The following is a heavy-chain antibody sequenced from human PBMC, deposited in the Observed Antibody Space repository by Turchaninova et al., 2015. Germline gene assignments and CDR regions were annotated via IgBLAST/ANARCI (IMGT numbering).Heavy chain of an antibody. CDR2: LYYTGSA. V-gene: IGHV4-39*01. J-gene: IGHJ2*01. CDR3: ARHYSAATTSWYVGV. CDR1: GGSITSCAYS. Sequence: QLQLQESGPGLVTPSETLSLPRTVSGGSITSCAYSGAWVRQPPGKGLEWIGSLYYTGSAYYNPSLKSRVTISVDRSKTQLSLLVTSVTAADTAVYYCARHYSAATTSWYVGVWGRGTLVTVSS. D-gene: IGHD4-17*01.